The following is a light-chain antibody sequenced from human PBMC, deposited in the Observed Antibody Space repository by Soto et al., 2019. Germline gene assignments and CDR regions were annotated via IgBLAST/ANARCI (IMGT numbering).Light chain of an antibody. CDR2: KSN. CDR3: AAWDYSLSAWV. Sequence: QSVLTQPPSASGTPGQRVTISCSGGSYNIGKNLVYWYQQRPGTAPKLLIFKSNERPPGVPDRFSGSNSGSSASLAISGRRSEDVAVDFSAAWDYSLSAWVFGGGTKLTVL. V-gene: IGLV1-47*01. J-gene: IGLJ3*02. CDR1: SYNIGKNL.